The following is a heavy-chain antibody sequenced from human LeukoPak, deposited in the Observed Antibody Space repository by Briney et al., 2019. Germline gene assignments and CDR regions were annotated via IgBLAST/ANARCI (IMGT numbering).Heavy chain of an antibody. CDR3: AKTPYYYDSSGYTHPYS. V-gene: IGHV3-23*01. CDR2: ISGSGGST. J-gene: IGHJ5*01. D-gene: IGHD3-22*01. Sequence: PGGSLRLSCAASGFTFSSYAMSWVRQAPGKGLEWVSAISGSGGSTYYADSVKGRFTVSRDNSKNTLYLQMNSLRAEDTVVYYCAKTPYYYDSSGYTHPYSWGPGTLVTVS. CDR1: GFTFSSYA.